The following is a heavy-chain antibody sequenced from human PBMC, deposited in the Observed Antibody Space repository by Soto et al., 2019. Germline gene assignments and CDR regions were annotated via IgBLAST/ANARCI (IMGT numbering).Heavy chain of an antibody. V-gene: IGHV3-13*04. CDR3: ARRGPHLNFDY. D-gene: IGHD5-12*01. J-gene: IGHJ4*02. CDR1: GFTFSSYD. CDR2: IGTAGDT. Sequence: PGGSLRLSCAASGFTFSSYDMHWVRQATGKGLEWVSAIGTAGDTYYPGSVKGRFTISRENAKNSLYLQMNSLRAGDTAVYYCARRGPHLNFDYWGQGTLVTVSS.